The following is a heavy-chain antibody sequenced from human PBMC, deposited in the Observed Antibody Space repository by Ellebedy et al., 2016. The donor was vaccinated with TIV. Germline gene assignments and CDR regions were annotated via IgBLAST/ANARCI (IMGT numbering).Heavy chain of an antibody. V-gene: IGHV1-18*01. Sequence: ASVKVSXXASGYTFTSYGISWVRQAPGQGLQWMGWISAYSGNTMYAHKFQGRVTMTTDTSTGRAYMELRSLRSDDTAIYYCARGSGRRHLDYWGQGTLVTVSS. CDR2: ISAYSGNT. CDR1: GYTFTSYG. J-gene: IGHJ4*02. CDR3: ARGSGRRHLDY. D-gene: IGHD3-10*01.